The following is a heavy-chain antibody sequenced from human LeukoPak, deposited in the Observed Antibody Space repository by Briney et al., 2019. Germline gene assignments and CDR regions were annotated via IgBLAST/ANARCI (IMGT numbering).Heavy chain of an antibody. J-gene: IGHJ5*02. CDR3: ARDQSLVTIFGVVIPEYNWFDP. D-gene: IGHD3-3*01. CDR1: GYTFTSYG. CDR2: ISAYNGNT. V-gene: IGHV1-18*01. Sequence: ASVKVSCKASGYTFTSYGISWVRQAPGQGLEWMGWISAYNGNTNYAQKLQGRVTMTTDTSTSTAYMELRSLRSDDTAVYYCARDQSLVTIFGVVIPEYNWFDPWGQGTLVTVSS.